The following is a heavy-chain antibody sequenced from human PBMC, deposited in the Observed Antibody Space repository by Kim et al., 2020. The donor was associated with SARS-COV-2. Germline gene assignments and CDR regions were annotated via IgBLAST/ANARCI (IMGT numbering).Heavy chain of an antibody. V-gene: IGHV4-31*02. CDR3: ARDGGSSSFDY. CDR2: T. D-gene: IGHD6-6*01. Sequence: TYYNPSLKSRVTISVDTSKNQFSLKLSSVTAADTAVYYCARDGGSSSFDYWGQGTLVTVSS. J-gene: IGHJ4*02.